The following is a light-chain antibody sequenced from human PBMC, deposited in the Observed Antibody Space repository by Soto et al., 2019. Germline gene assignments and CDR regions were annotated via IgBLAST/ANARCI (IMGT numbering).Light chain of an antibody. J-gene: IGKJ5*01. CDR2: TAS. CDR3: QQRNSYPIT. V-gene: IGKV1-9*01. Sequence: DIQLTQSPSFLSASVGERVTITCRASQGISNYLAWYQQKPGKAPNLLIPTASTLQSGVPSRFSGSGSGTEFTLTISSLQPEDFATYYCQQRNSYPITFGQGARLEIK. CDR1: QGISNY.